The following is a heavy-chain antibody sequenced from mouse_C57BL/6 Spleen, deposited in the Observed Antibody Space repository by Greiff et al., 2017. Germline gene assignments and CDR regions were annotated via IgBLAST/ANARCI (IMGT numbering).Heavy chain of an antibody. V-gene: IGHV5-17*01. Sequence: EVMLVESGGGLVKPGGSLKLSCAASGFTFSDYGMHWVRQAPEKGLEWVAYISSGSSTIYYADTVKGRFTISSDNAKNTLFLQMTSLRSEDTAMYYCARPGDYGAWFAYWGQGTLVTVSA. J-gene: IGHJ3*01. CDR1: GFTFSDYG. D-gene: IGHD2-4*01. CDR2: ISSGSSTI. CDR3: ARPGDYGAWFAY.